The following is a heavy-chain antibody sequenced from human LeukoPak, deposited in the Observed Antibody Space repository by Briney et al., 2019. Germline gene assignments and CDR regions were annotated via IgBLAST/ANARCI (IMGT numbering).Heavy chain of an antibody. Sequence: ASVKVSCKASRYTFTGYYMHWVRQAPGQGLEWMGWINPNSGGTNYAQKFQGRVTMTRDTSISTAYMELSRLTSDDTAVYYCARGVAGSYYYYYMDVWGKGTTVTISS. V-gene: IGHV1-2*02. CDR2: INPNSGGT. J-gene: IGHJ6*03. CDR3: ARGVAGSYYYYYMDV. CDR1: RYTFTGYY. D-gene: IGHD6-19*01.